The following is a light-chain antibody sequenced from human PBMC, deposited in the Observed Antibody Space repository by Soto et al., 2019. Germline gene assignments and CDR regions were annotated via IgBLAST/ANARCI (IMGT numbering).Light chain of an antibody. V-gene: IGKV1-5*03. Sequence: DIQMTQSPSTLSASVGDRVTITCRASQSIGRWLAWFQQKPGKAPNLLIYKASTLKSGVPSRFSGSGSGTEFTLTISSLQPDDFATYYCQHYNSYSEAFGQGTKVDIK. CDR3: QHYNSYSEA. J-gene: IGKJ1*01. CDR2: KAS. CDR1: QSIGRW.